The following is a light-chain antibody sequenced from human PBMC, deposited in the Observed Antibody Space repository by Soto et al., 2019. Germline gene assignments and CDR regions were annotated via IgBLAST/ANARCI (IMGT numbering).Light chain of an antibody. CDR2: GNS. J-gene: IGLJ2*01. CDR3: QSYDSSLSRV. V-gene: IGLV1-40*01. Sequence: QSVLTQPTSVSGAAGKRVTISCTGSSSNIGAGYDVHWYQQLPGTAPKLLIYGNSNRPSGVPDRFSGSKSGTSASLAITGLQAEDEADYYCQSYDSSLSRVFGGGTKLTV. CDR1: SSNIGAGYD.